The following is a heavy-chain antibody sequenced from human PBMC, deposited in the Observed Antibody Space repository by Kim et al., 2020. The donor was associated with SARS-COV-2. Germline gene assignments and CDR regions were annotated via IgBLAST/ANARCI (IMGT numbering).Heavy chain of an antibody. J-gene: IGHJ3*02. Sequence: DSVKGRFPIPRDNAKNSLYLQMNSLRAEDTAVYYCAREAGHSSSWYMSDIWGQGTMVTVSS. V-gene: IGHV3-11*01. CDR3: AREAGHSSSWYMSDI. D-gene: IGHD6-13*01.